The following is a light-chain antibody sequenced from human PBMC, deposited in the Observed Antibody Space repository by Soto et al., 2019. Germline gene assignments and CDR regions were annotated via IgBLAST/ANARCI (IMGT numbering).Light chain of an antibody. CDR1: QSVSSSY. CDR3: QQDYNLPPYT. CDR2: GAS. V-gene: IGKV3D-7*01. J-gene: IGKJ2*01. Sequence: PGERVTLSRRASQSVSSSYLTWYQQKPGQAPRLLIYGASTRATSIPARFSGSGSGTDFTLTISSLQPEDFAVYYCQQDYNLPPYTFGQGTKLEIK.